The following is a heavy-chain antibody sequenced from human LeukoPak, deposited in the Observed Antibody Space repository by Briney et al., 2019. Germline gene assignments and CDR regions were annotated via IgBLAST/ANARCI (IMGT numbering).Heavy chain of an antibody. CDR3: ARGGGYCSGGSCSPMDV. J-gene: IGHJ6*03. CDR2: INWNGGST. Sequence: GGSLRLSCAASGFTFDDYGMSWVRQAPGKGLERVSGINWNGGSTGYADSVKGRFTISRDNAKNSLYLQMNSLTAEDTAVYYCARGGGYCSGGSCSPMDVWGKGTTVTVSS. CDR1: GFTFDDYG. V-gene: IGHV3-20*04. D-gene: IGHD2-15*01.